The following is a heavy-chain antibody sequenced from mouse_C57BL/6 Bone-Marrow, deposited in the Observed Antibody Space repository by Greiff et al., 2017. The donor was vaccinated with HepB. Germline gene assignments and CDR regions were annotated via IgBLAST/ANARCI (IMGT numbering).Heavy chain of an antibody. CDR2: IHPSDSDT. J-gene: IGHJ3*01. Sequence: QVQLQQPGAELVKPGASVKVSCKASGYTFTSYWMHWVKQRPGQGLEWIGSIHPSDSDTNYNQKFKGKATLTVDKSSSTAYMQLSSLTSEDSAVYYCAIPHYGSYYDGFAYWGQGTLVTVSA. V-gene: IGHV1-74*01. CDR3: AIPHYGSYYDGFAY. D-gene: IGHD2-3*01. CDR1: GYTFTSYW.